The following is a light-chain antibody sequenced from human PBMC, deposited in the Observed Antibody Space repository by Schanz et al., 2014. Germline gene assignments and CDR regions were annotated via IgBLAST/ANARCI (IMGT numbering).Light chain of an antibody. V-gene: IGLV2-14*01. CDR1: SSDVGGTNY. Sequence: QSALTQPASVSGSPGQSITLSCTGTSSDVGGTNYVSWYQQHPGKVPKLMIYDVSNRPSGVSNRFSGSKSGNTASLTISGLQAEDEADYYCSSYTTSSSLHWVFGGGTKLTVL. J-gene: IGLJ3*02. CDR3: SSYTTSSSLHWV. CDR2: DVS.